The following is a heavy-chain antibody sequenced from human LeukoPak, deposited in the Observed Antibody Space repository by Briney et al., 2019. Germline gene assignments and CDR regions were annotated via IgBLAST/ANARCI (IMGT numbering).Heavy chain of an antibody. D-gene: IGHD3-10*01. CDR2: TYSGGST. CDR3: AKEEWGREYYFDY. J-gene: IGHJ4*02. Sequence: GGSLRLSCAASGVTVTNNYMTWVRQAPGKGLEWVSITYSGGSTYYADSVKGRFTISRDNSKNTLYLQMNSLRAEDTAVYYCAKEEWGREYYFDYWGQGTLVTVSS. V-gene: IGHV3-53*01. CDR1: GVTVTNNY.